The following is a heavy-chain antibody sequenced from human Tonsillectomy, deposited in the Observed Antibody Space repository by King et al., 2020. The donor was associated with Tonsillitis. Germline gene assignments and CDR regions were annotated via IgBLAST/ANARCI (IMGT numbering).Heavy chain of an antibody. CDR1: GFTFSNTW. CDR3: TTVPSSGEPSIFDI. D-gene: IGHD3-16*01. CDR2: IKSKTDGGTR. V-gene: IGHV3-15*01. J-gene: IGHJ3*02. Sequence: VQLVESGGGLVKPGGSLRVSCAASGFTFSNTWMNWIRQAPGKGLEWVGRIKSKTDGGTRDYAAPVKGRFTISRDDSKNMLYLQMNSLKTEDTGVYYCTTVPSSGEPSIFDIWGQGAMVTVSS.